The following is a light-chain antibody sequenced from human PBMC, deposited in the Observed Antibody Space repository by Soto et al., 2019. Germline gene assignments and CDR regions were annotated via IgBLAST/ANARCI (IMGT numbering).Light chain of an antibody. Sequence: EIVLTQSPGTLSLSPGERAILSCRASQTINNRYLAWYQQTPGRAPRLLFHAASSRVAGIPDRFSGSGSGTDFTLTINRLEPEDFAVYYCHHYDNSPPFPFGPGTTVDI. V-gene: IGKV3-20*01. CDR2: AAS. CDR1: QTINNRY. J-gene: IGKJ3*01. CDR3: HHYDNSPPFP.